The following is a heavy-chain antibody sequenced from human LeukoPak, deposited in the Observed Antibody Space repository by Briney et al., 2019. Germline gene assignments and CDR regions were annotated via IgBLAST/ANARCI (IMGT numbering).Heavy chain of an antibody. V-gene: IGHV4-34*01. Sequence: SETLSLTCAVYGGSFSGYYWSWIRQPPGKGLEWIGEINHSGSTNYNPSLKSRVTISVDTSKNQFSLKLSSVTAADTAVYYCARGPINCWPLCKWFDPWGQGTLVTVSS. D-gene: IGHD2-15*01. J-gene: IGHJ5*02. CDR1: GGSFSGYY. CDR2: INHSGST. CDR3: ARGPINCWPLCKWFDP.